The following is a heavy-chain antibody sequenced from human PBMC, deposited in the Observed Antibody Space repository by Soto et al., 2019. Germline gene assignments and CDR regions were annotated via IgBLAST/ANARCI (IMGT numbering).Heavy chain of an antibody. CDR1: GYTLTELS. Sequence: GASVKVSCKVSGYTLTELSMHWVRQAPGKGLEWMGGFDPEDGETIYAQKFQGRVTMTEDTSTDTAYMELSSLRSEDTAVYYCAIHPLAYCSGDSCYFNCFDPWGQGTLVTVSS. J-gene: IGHJ5*02. D-gene: IGHD2-15*01. CDR2: FDPEDGET. CDR3: AIHPLAYCSGDSCYFNCFDP. V-gene: IGHV1-24*01.